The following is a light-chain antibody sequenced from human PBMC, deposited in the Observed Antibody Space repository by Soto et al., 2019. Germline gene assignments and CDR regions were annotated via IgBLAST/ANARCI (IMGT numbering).Light chain of an antibody. CDR3: QQHNQWPIT. J-gene: IGKJ5*01. Sequence: IARTHSPATLSVSPGERASLSFGASQSAGNFLAWYQQKPGQAPRLLIYYISTRATGIPARFSGSGSGTEFTLTINSLQSEDSAVYYCQQHNQWPITFGQGTRLEIK. V-gene: IGKV3D-15*01. CDR1: QSAGNF. CDR2: YIS.